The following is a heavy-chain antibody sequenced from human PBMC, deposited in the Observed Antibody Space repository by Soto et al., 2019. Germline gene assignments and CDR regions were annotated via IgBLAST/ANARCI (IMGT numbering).Heavy chain of an antibody. CDR3: ARDLIFTVTMVRGVRPFDP. D-gene: IGHD3-10*01. CDR1: GDSVSSNGAA. Sequence: SQTLSLTCAISGDSVSSNGAAWNWIRQSPSRGLEWLGRTYYRSKWYNDYAVSVKSRITINPDTSKNQFSLQLNSVTPEDTAVYYCARDLIFTVTMVRGVRPFDPWGQGPLVTVS. CDR2: TYYRSKWYN. V-gene: IGHV6-1*01. J-gene: IGHJ5*02.